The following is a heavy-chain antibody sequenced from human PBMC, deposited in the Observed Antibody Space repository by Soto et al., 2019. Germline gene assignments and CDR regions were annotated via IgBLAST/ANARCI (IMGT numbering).Heavy chain of an antibody. CDR1: GGSISSSSYY. CDR3: ARRGKDYSGSSIGAFDI. D-gene: IGHD1-26*01. CDR2: IYYSGTT. Sequence: QLQLQESGPGLVKPSETLSLTCTVSGGSISSSSYYWGWIRQPPGKGLEWIGSIYYSGTTYYNPSLKSRVTISVDTSKNQFSLRLSSVTAADTAVYYCARRGKDYSGSSIGAFDIWGQGTMVTVSS. J-gene: IGHJ3*02. V-gene: IGHV4-39*01.